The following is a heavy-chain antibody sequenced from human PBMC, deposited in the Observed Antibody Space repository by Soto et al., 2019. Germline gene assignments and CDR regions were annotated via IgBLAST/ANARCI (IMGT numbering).Heavy chain of an antibody. CDR3: SWLINGASDVSDF. Sequence: QVQLXXSGAEVKKPGSSVKVSCKASGVTFSSYTISWVRQAPGQGLEWMGRIIPFLGITNYAQKFQVRVTIIADKTTSTVHMQLSSLGSEDTAMNYSSWLINGASDVSDFWGQGTMVTVSS. V-gene: IGHV1-69*02. J-gene: IGHJ3*01. CDR2: IIPFLGIT. CDR1: GVTFSSYT. D-gene: IGHD4-17*01.